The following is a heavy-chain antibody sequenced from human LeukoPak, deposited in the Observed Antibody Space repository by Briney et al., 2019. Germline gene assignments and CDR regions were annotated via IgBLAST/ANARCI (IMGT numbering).Heavy chain of an antibody. CDR2: ISNTGVT. CDR3: ASAPRQASIGGLDY. J-gene: IGHJ4*02. V-gene: IGHV4-39*02. D-gene: IGHD3-16*01. CDR1: GGSISSSPYY. Sequence: SETLSLTCTVSGGSISSSPYYWGWIRQPPGKGLEWIGAISNTGVTYYNPSLRSRVTIFAGTSKNHFSLNLRSVTAADTALYYCASAPRQASIGGLDYWGQGTLVTVSS.